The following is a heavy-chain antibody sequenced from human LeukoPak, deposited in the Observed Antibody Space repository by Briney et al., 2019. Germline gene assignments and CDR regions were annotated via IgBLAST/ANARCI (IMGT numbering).Heavy chain of an antibody. CDR1: GYTFTSYY. CDR2: INPTGGST. J-gene: IGHJ3*02. CDR3: AREAFTTVTSATDAFDI. D-gene: IGHD4-17*01. Sequence: ASVKVSCKASGYTFTSYYMHWVRQAPGQGLEWMGLINPTGGSTGYAQKFQGRVTMTRDTSISTAYMELSRLRSDDTAVFYCAREAFTTVTSATDAFDIWGQGTMVTVS. V-gene: IGHV1-46*01.